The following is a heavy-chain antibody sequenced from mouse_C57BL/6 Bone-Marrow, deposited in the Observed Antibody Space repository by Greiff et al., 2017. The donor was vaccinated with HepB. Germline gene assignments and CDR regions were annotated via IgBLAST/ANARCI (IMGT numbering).Heavy chain of an antibody. J-gene: IGHJ3*01. Sequence: QVHVKQPGAELVKPGASVKLSCKASGYTFTSYWMHWVKQRPGQGLEWIGMIHPNSGSTNYNEKFKSKATLTVDKSSSTAYMQLSSLTSEDSAVYYCARPTAQVSFAYWGQGTLVTVSA. D-gene: IGHD3-2*02. CDR3: ARPTAQVSFAY. CDR1: GYTFTSYW. V-gene: IGHV1-64*01. CDR2: IHPNSGST.